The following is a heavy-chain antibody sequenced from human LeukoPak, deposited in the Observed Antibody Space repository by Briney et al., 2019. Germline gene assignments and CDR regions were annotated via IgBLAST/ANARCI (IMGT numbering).Heavy chain of an antibody. D-gene: IGHD3-3*01. J-gene: IGHJ4*02. Sequence: PGGSLRLSCVGSGFIFRDYPMIWMRQAPGKGLEWISYISTSGNTIYYADSVKGRFTISRDNAKNSLYLQMNSLRAEDTAVYYCARDLNYDFWSGAQDHWGQGTLVTVSS. CDR2: ISTSGNTI. CDR1: GFIFRDYP. V-gene: IGHV3-11*04. CDR3: ARDLNYDFWSGAQDH.